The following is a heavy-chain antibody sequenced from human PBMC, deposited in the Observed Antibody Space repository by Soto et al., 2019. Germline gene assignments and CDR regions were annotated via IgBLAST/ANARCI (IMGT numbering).Heavy chain of an antibody. J-gene: IGHJ4*02. CDR1: GYSFTSYW. V-gene: IGHV5-51*01. Sequence: PGESLKISCKGSGYSFTSYWIGWVRQMPGKGLEWMGIIYPGDSDTRYSPSFQGQVTISADKSISTAYLQWSSLKASDTAMYYCAFHSYYYDSSGYHSYFDYWGQGTLVTVSS. CDR2: IYPGDSDT. D-gene: IGHD3-22*01. CDR3: AFHSYYYDSSGYHSYFDY.